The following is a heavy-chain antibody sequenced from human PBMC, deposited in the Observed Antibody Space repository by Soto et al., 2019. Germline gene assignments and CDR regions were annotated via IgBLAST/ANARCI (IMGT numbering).Heavy chain of an antibody. CDR2: IYHSGSA. CDR1: GDSISSGGYS. CDR3: AGMAGIRQTWFDP. Sequence: PSETLSLTCAVSGDSISSGGYSWSWIRRPPGKGLEWIGYIYHSGSASYNPSLKSRVTISVDTSKNRFSLKLSSVTAADTAVYYCAGMAGIRQTWFDPWGQGTLVTVSS. D-gene: IGHD6-19*01. J-gene: IGHJ5*02. V-gene: IGHV4-30-2*02.